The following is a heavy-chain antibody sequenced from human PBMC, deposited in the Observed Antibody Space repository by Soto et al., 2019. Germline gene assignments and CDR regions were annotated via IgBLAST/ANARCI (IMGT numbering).Heavy chain of an antibody. V-gene: IGHV3-23*01. D-gene: IGHD6-19*01. CDR2: ISDSGGST. Sequence: VHLLEYGGGLVQPGGSLRLSCVVSGSTFSSDDMSWVRQAPGRGLEWVSGISDSGGSTYYADSVKGRFTISRDNAKNTLYLQMKRLRVEDTALYYCAKDGGWSLAVAGLFDYWGPGTQVTVSS. J-gene: IGHJ4*02. CDR3: AKDGGWSLAVAGLFDY. CDR1: GSTFSSDD.